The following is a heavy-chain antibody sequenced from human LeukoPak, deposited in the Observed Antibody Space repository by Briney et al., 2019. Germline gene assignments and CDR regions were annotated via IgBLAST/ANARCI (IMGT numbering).Heavy chain of an antibody. CDR3: ARDLGDSGRDY. J-gene: IGHJ4*02. Sequence: ASVKVSCKASGGTFSSYAISWVRQAPGQGLEWMGWINPNSGGTNYAQKFQGRVTVTRDTSISTAYMELSRLRSDDTAVYYCARDLGDSGRDYWGQGTLVTVSS. CDR2: INPNSGGT. D-gene: IGHD3-10*01. V-gene: IGHV1-2*02. CDR1: GGTFSSYA.